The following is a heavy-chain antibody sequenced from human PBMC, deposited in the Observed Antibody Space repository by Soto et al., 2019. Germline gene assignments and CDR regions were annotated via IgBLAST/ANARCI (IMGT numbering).Heavy chain of an antibody. CDR1: GGYINSYF. CDR2: IYYNGST. D-gene: IGHD3-3*01. J-gene: IGHJ6*02. CDR3: AREPVTILGVVISAGLDV. V-gene: IGHV4-59*01. Sequence: SETLSLTCTVSGGYINSYFWNWLRQSPGKGLEWIGYIYYNGSTTYNPSLKSRVTISVDTSKNQFSLKLTSVTAADTAVYYCAREPVTILGVVISAGLDVWGQGTAVTVSS.